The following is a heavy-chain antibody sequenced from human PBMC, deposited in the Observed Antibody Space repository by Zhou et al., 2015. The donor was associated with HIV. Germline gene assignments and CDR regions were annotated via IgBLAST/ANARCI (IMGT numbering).Heavy chain of an antibody. D-gene: IGHD3-10*01. V-gene: IGHV1-18*01. CDR3: ARDSRTGVWVRGVIHPAT. CDR1: GYTFTSYG. Sequence: QVQLVESGAEVKKPGASVKVSCKASGYTFTSYGISWVRQAPGQGLEWMGWISVYNGNTSYAQNLQGRVTMTTDTSSSTAYMELRSLRSDDTAVYYCARDSRTGVWVRGVIHPATWGQGTLVTVSS. J-gene: IGHJ4*02. CDR2: ISVYNGNT.